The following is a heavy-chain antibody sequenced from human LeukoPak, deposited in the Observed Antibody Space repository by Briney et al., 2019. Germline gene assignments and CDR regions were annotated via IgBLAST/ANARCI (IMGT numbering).Heavy chain of an antibody. J-gene: IGHJ3*01. CDR3: ARVFDYDYVWGTYPPAFDL. Sequence: SVKVSCKASGGTFNSYAISWVRQAPGQGLEWMGGIIPLFSTVNYAQRFQGRVSITADNSTSTAYMDLSSLRSEDTAVYYCARVFDYDYVWGTYPPAFDLWGQGTMVTVSS. CDR2: IIPLFSTV. V-gene: IGHV1-69*06. D-gene: IGHD3-16*02. CDR1: GGTFNSYA.